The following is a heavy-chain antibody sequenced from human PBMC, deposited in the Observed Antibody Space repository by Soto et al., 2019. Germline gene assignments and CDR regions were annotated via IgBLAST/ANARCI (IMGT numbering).Heavy chain of an antibody. J-gene: IGHJ5*02. V-gene: IGHV3-23*01. CDR1: GFTFSSYA. CDR2: ISGSGGST. CDR3: GSHCSLRCSDWLEP. D-gene: IGHD2-15*01. Sequence: PGGSLRLSCAASGFTFSSYAMSWVRQAPGKGLEWVSAISGSGGSTYYADSVKGRFTISRDNSKNTLYLQMNSLRSDDTASYYCGSHCSLRCSDWLEPWGQGTLVTFSS.